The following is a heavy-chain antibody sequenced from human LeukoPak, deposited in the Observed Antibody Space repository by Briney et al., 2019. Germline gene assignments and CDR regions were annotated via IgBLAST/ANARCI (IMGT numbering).Heavy chain of an antibody. Sequence: PGGSLRLSCAASGFTFSSYAMSWVRQAPGKGLEWVSAISGSGGSTYYADSVKGRFTISRDNSKNALYLQMNSLRAEDTAVYYCAKVGGGNSAGPFDYWGQGTLVTVSS. J-gene: IGHJ4*02. CDR3: AKVGGGNSAGPFDY. CDR2: ISGSGGST. D-gene: IGHD4-23*01. CDR1: GFTFSSYA. V-gene: IGHV3-23*01.